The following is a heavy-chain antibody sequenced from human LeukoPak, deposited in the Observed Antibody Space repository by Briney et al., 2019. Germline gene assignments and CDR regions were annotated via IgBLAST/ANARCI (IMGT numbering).Heavy chain of an antibody. J-gene: IGHJ4*02. Sequence: PGGSLRLSCAASGFTFSSYSMNWVRQTPGKGLEWVSGISWNSGDIGYADSVKGRFTISRDNAKNSLYLQMNNLRAEDTAVYYCAKMEGSSWINHIDYWGQGTLVTVSS. CDR2: ISWNSGDI. V-gene: IGHV3-21*04. D-gene: IGHD6-13*01. CDR1: GFTFSSYS. CDR3: AKMEGSSWINHIDY.